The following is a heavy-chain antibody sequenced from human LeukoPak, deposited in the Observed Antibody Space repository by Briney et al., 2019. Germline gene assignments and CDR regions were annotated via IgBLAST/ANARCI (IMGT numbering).Heavy chain of an antibody. Sequence: PSETLSLTCTVSGGSISSSSYYWGWIRQPPGRGLEWFASIYYSGSTYYNPSLKSRVTISVDTSKNQFSLKLSSVTAADTAVYYCARRWVVDTAMVKDPYFDYWGQGTLVTVSS. CDR1: GGSISSSSYY. CDR2: IYYSGST. D-gene: IGHD5-18*01. J-gene: IGHJ4*02. CDR3: ARRWVVDTAMVKDPYFDY. V-gene: IGHV4-39*01.